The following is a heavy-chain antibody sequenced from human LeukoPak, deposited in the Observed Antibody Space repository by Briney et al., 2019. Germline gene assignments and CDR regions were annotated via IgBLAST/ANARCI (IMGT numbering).Heavy chain of an antibody. CDR3: ARLYCGGDCYARGRPFDR. CDR2: INHSGST. D-gene: IGHD2-21*02. Sequence: SETLSLTCAVYGRSLSGYYWSWIRQPPGKGQGWLGEINHSGSTNYNPSLKSPVTISVDTSKNQFSLKLSYVTAADTAVYYGARLYCGGDCYARGRPFDRWGQGTLVTVSS. CDR1: GRSLSGYY. J-gene: IGHJ5*02. V-gene: IGHV4-34*01.